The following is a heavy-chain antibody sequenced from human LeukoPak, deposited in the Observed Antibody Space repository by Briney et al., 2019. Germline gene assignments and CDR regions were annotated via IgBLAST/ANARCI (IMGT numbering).Heavy chain of an antibody. J-gene: IGHJ3*02. CDR3: ARDLVTVTKGFDI. V-gene: IGHV4-59*11. CDR1: DDSFSSHY. D-gene: IGHD4-17*01. CDR2: ISYIGST. Sequence: SETLSLTCAVSDDSFSSHYWTWIRQPPGKGLEWIGYISYIGSTNYNPSLKSRVTISIDTSKNHFSLKLSSVTAADTAVYYCARDLVTVTKGFDIWGQGTMVSVSS.